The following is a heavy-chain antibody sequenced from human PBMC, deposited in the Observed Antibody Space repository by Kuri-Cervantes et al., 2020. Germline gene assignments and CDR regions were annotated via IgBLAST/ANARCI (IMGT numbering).Heavy chain of an antibody. CDR2: IYYSGST. CDR1: GGSISSYY. V-gene: IGHV4-59*12. CDR3: ARDQYYFDY. J-gene: IGHJ4*02. Sequence: GSLRLSCTVSGGSISSYYWSWIRQPPGKGLEWIGYIYYSGSTNYNPSLKSRVTISVDTSKNQFSLQLSSVSLEDTAIYYCARDQYYFDYWGQGTLVTVSS.